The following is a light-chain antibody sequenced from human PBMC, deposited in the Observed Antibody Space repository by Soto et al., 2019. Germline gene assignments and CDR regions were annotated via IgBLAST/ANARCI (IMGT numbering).Light chain of an antibody. CDR3: QQYNSYPFT. Sequence: DIQMTQSPSTLSASVGDRVTITCRASQSISSWLAWYQQKPGKAPKLLIYKASSLESGVPSRFSGSVSGTEFTLTISSLQPDEFATYYCQQYNSYPFTFGPGTKVNIK. CDR1: QSISSW. V-gene: IGKV1-5*03. J-gene: IGKJ3*01. CDR2: KAS.